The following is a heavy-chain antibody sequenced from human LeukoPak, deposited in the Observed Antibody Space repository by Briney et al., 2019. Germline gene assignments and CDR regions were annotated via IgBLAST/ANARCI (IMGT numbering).Heavy chain of an antibody. D-gene: IGHD3-10*01. J-gene: IGHJ4*02. V-gene: IGHV3-30*19. CDR2: ILYDGSNK. CDR1: GFTFSSYG. CDR3: ATELIRSGELLSGDY. Sequence: GGSLRLSCAASGFTFSSYGMHWVRQAPGKGLEWVSVILYDGSNKNYADSVKGRFTISRDNSKNTMYLQMNSLRAEDTAVYYCATELIRSGELLSGDYWGQGTLVTVSS.